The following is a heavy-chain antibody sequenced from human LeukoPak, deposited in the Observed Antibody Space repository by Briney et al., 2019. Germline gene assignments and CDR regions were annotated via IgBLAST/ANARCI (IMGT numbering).Heavy chain of an antibody. CDR2: FYASGTT. J-gene: IGHJ5*02. CDR1: GVSISNYF. Sequence: SETLSLTCNVFGVSISNYFWSWLRQPAGKGLEWIGRFYASGTTYYIPSLRSRVTLSMDTSKNHFSLKLTSVTAADTAVYYCARTHCGGGSCDTFDPWGQGTLVTVSS. D-gene: IGHD2-21*01. CDR3: ARTHCGGGSCDTFDP. V-gene: IGHV4-4*07.